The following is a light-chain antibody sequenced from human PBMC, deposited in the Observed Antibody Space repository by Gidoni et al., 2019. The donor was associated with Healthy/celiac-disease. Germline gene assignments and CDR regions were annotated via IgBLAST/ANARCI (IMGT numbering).Light chain of an antibody. J-gene: IGKJ2*01. CDR3: QQRSNWTMYT. Sequence: EIVFTQSPATLSLSPGERATLSCRASQSVSSYLAWYQQKPGQAPRLLIYDASNRATGIPARFSGSGSGTEFTLTISSIEPEDFAVYYCQQRSNWTMYTFVQGTKLEIK. CDR2: DAS. CDR1: QSVSSY. V-gene: IGKV3-11*01.